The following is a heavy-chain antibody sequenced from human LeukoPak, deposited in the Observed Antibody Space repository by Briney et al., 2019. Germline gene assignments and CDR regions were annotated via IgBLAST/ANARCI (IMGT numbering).Heavy chain of an antibody. J-gene: IGHJ3*01. Sequence: GESLKISCQGSGFIFNNYWIGWVRQVPGKGLEWMGIIYAPDSDTRYSPAFQGQVNISADKFIGAAYLQWNSLKASDSAMYYCARVPGGASVNAFDLWGQGTMVTVSS. CDR2: IYAPDSDT. D-gene: IGHD1-26*01. V-gene: IGHV5-51*01. CDR3: ARVPGGASVNAFDL. CDR1: GFIFNNYW.